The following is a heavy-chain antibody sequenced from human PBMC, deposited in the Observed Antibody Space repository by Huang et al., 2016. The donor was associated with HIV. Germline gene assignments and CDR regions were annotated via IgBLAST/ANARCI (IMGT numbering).Heavy chain of an antibody. CDR2: IKHSGST. J-gene: IGHJ3*02. CDR1: GGSFSGYY. V-gene: IGHV4-34*01. Sequence: QVQLQQWGAGLLKPSETLSLTCAVYGGSFSGYYWSWIRPSPGKGLEWIGEIKHSGSTNYNPALKSRRTISVDTSKNQFSRKLSSVTAADTAVYYCARERMMSWLDDHDAFDIWGQGTMVTVSS. D-gene: IGHD1-1*01. CDR3: ARERMMSWLDDHDAFDI.